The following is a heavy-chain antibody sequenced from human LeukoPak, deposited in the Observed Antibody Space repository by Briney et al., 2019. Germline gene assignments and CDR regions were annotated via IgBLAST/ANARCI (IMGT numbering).Heavy chain of an antibody. CDR1: GDSISSYY. J-gene: IGHJ4*02. V-gene: IGHV4-4*07. CDR2: ISITGNS. CDR3: ARESGSYRNFDY. Sequence: SETLSLTCNVSGDSISSYYWSWIRQPAGKGLEWIGRISITGNSNYNPSLKSRVTMSVDTSKNQFSLKLSSVTAADTAVYYCARESGSYRNFDYWGQGTLVAVSS. D-gene: IGHD1-26*01.